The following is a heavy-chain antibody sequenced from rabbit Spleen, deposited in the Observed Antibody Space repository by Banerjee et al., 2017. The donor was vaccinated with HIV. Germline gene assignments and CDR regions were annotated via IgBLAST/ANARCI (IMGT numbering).Heavy chain of an antibody. CDR1: GVSFSGSSY. D-gene: IGHD8-1*01. J-gene: IGHJ4*01. Sequence: QEQLVESGGGLVKPGASLTLTCIASGVSFSGSSYMCWVRQAPGKGLEWIACIDSGSSGFTYFASWAKGRFTISKTSSTTVTLQMTSLTVADTATYFCARDAGRGDYIDGVFNLWGQGTLVTVS. CDR2: IDSGSSGFT. CDR3: ARDAGRGDYIDGVFNL. V-gene: IGHV1S45*01.